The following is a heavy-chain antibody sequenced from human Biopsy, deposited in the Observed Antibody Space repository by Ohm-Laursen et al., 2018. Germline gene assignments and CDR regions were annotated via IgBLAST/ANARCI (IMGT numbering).Heavy chain of an antibody. CDR1: GYAVNDYF. J-gene: IGHJ3*01. CDR2: ISPNSGGT. Sequence: ASVKVSCKGSGYAVNDYFLHWLRQAPGQGPEWMGWISPNSGGTNYAQKFQGRVTMSTDTSTSTVYLELRRLISDDTAVYYCARDIMNRIAGLVARSDVFDVWGQGTLVTVSS. D-gene: IGHD3-16*01. V-gene: IGHV1-2*02. CDR3: ARDIMNRIAGLVARSDVFDV.